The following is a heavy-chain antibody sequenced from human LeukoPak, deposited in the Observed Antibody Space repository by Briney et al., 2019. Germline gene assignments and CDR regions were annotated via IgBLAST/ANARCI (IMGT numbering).Heavy chain of an antibody. D-gene: IGHD1-26*01. Sequence: SVKVSCKASGGTFSSYAISWVRQAPGQGLEWMGRIIPIFGTANYAQKFQGRVTITADESTSTAYMELSSLRSEDTAVYYCARGHSGSYYDCDFDYWGQGTLVTVSS. V-gene: IGHV1-69*13. CDR1: GGTFSSYA. CDR3: ARGHSGSYYDCDFDY. J-gene: IGHJ4*02. CDR2: IIPIFGTA.